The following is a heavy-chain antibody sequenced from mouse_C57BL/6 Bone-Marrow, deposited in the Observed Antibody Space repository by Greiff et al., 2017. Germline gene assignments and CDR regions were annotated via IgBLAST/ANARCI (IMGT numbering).Heavy chain of an antibody. Sequence: EVQLVESGGGLVQPGGSLSLSCAASGFTFTDYYMSWVRQPPGKALEWLGFIRNKANGYTTEYSASVKGRFTISRDNSQSILYLQMNALRAEDSATYYCARTYYSNSFDYWGQGTTLTVSS. V-gene: IGHV7-3*01. D-gene: IGHD2-5*01. CDR1: GFTFTDYY. CDR2: IRNKANGYTT. CDR3: ARTYYSNSFDY. J-gene: IGHJ2*01.